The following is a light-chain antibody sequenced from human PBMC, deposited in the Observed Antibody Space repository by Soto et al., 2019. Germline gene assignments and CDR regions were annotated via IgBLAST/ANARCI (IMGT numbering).Light chain of an antibody. J-gene: IGKJ1*01. CDR1: QSVSSSY. V-gene: IGKV3D-20*02. Sequence: EIVLTQSPGTLYLSPGERATLSCRASQSVSSSYLAWYQQKPGQAPRLLIYGASSRATGIPARFIGSGSGTDFTLTVSSLEPEDFALYYCQQRSGWPTFGQGTKVDIK. CDR2: GAS. CDR3: QQRSGWPT.